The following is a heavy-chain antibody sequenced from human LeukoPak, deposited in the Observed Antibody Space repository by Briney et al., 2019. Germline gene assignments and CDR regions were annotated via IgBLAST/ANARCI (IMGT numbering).Heavy chain of an antibody. J-gene: IGHJ5*02. V-gene: IGHV4-34*01. CDR2: ISHSGST. D-gene: IGHD2-15*01. CDR1: AGSFTGFY. CDR3: ARSGIVVVVASTNWFDP. Sequence: ASETLSFTCAVYAGSFTGFYWGWIRQPQGQGLVWIGVISHSGSTNSNPSLKSRVTISVDTSKNQFPLKLSSVTAADTAVYYCARSGIVVVVASTNWFDPWGQGTLVTVSS.